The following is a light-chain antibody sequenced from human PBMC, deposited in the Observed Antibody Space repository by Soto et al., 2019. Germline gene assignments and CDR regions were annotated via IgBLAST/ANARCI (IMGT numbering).Light chain of an antibody. J-gene: IGKJ2*01. Sequence: EIVMTQSPATLSVSPGERATLSCRASQSVSSKLAWYQHNPGQAPRLLIYDASTRATSIPGRFSGSGSGTEFTLTISSLQFEDFAVYYCQQYNNWPPVYTFGQGTKLEIK. CDR3: QQYNNWPPVYT. CDR1: QSVSSK. V-gene: IGKV3D-15*01. CDR2: DAS.